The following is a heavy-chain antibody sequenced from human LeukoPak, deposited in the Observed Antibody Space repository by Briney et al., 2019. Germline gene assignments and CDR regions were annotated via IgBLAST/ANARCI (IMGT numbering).Heavy chain of an antibody. CDR3: AKQSGYSYVGGYFDY. V-gene: IGHV3-74*01. Sequence: PGGSLRLSCAASGFTFSSYWMHWVRQAPGKGLVWVSRINSDGSSTSYADSVKGRFTISRDNAKNTLYLQMNSLRAEDTAVYYCAKQSGYSYVGGYFDYWGQGTLVTVSS. CDR2: INSDGSST. J-gene: IGHJ4*02. D-gene: IGHD5-18*01. CDR1: GFTFSSYW.